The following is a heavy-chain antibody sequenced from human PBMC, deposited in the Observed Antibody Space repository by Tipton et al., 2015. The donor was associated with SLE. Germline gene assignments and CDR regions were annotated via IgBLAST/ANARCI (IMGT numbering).Heavy chain of an antibody. J-gene: IGHJ3*02. V-gene: IGHV4-59*01. CDR1: GGSISSYY. CDR2: ICYSGST. Sequence: TLSLTCTVSGGSISSYYWSWIRQPPGKGLEWIGCICYSGSTNYNPSLKSRVTISVDTSKNQFSLKLSSVTAADTAVYYCASVPGYYDSSGTDAFDIWGQGTMVTVSS. D-gene: IGHD3-22*01. CDR3: ASVPGYYDSSGTDAFDI.